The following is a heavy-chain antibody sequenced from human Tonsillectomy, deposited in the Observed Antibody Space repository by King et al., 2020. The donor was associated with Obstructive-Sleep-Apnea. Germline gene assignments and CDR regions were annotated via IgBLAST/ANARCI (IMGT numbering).Heavy chain of an antibody. J-gene: IGHJ6*02. CDR3: ARGPAPYYYYGMDV. Sequence: VQLQESGPGLVKPSETLSLTCTVSGGSISSYYWSWIRQPPGKGLEWIGYIYYSGSTNYNPSLKSRVTISVDTSKNQFSLKLSSVTAADTAVYYCARGPAPYYYYGMDVWGQGTTVTVSS. V-gene: IGHV4-59*01. CDR1: GGSISSYY. CDR2: IYYSGST. D-gene: IGHD2-2*01.